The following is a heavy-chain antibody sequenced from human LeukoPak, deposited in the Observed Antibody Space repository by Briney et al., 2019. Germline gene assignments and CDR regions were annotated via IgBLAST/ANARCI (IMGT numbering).Heavy chain of an antibody. J-gene: IGHJ3*02. CDR3: ARDRVSASSNHAFDI. V-gene: IGHV1-69*06. Sequence: ASVRVSCEASGGTFSSYARSGVGQAPGEGVEGRGGVIPIFGTANYAQKLQGRVTITADKSTSTAYMELSSLRSEHTAVYYCARDRVSASSNHAFDIWGQGTMVTVSS. CDR1: GGTFSSYA. CDR2: VIPIFGTA. D-gene: IGHD2-2*01.